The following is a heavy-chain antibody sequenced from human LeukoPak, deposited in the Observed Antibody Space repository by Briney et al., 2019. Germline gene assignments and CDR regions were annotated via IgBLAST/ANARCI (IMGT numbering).Heavy chain of an antibody. Sequence: GESLRLSCAASGFTFDDYAMHWVRQAPGKGLEWVSGISWNSGSIGYADSVKGRFTISRDNAKNSLYLQMNSLRAEDTALYYCARSPTVVTDYFDYWGQGTLVTVSS. CDR2: ISWNSGSI. CDR1: GFTFDDYA. V-gene: IGHV3-9*01. J-gene: IGHJ4*02. CDR3: ARSPTVVTDYFDY. D-gene: IGHD4-23*01.